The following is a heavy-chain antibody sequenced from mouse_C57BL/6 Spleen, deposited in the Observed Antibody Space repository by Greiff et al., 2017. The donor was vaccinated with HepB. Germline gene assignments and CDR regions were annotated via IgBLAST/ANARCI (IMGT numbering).Heavy chain of an antibody. CDR2: IYPGDGDT. CDR1: GYAFSSYW. J-gene: IGHJ4*01. CDR3: ARSGYYEDYYAMDY. V-gene: IGHV1-80*01. D-gene: IGHD1-1*01. Sequence: QVQLQQSGAELVKPGASVKISCKASGYAFSSYWMNWVKQRPGKGLEWIGQIYPGDGDTNYNGKFKGKATLTADKSSSTAYMQLSSLTSEDSAVYFCARSGYYEDYYAMDYWGQGTSVTVSS.